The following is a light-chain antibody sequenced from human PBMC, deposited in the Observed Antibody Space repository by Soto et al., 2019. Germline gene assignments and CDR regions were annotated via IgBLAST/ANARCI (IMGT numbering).Light chain of an antibody. CDR2: RDS. J-gene: IGLJ2*01. Sequence: SYELTQPLSVSVALGQTARITCGGNNIGSKNVHWYQQKPGHAPVLVIYRDSNRPSGIPERFSGANSGNTATLTISRAQAGDEADYYCQVWDSSTWVFGGWTKLTVL. CDR1: NIGSKN. V-gene: IGLV3-9*01. CDR3: QVWDSSTWV.